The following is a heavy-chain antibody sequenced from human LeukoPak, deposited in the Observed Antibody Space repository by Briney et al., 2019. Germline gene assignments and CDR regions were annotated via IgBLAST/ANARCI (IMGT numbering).Heavy chain of an antibody. V-gene: IGHV3-21*01. CDR1: GFTFSTYS. D-gene: IGHD3-22*01. Sequence: GGSLRLSCAASGFTFSTYSMNWVRQAPGKGLEWVSSIISSSAYIFYADSVKGRFTISRDNAKNSLYLQMNSLRAEDTAVYYCARDLPHSYYDGSGYLYWGQGTRVTVSS. CDR3: ARDLPHSYYDGSGYLY. CDR2: IISSSAYI. J-gene: IGHJ4*02.